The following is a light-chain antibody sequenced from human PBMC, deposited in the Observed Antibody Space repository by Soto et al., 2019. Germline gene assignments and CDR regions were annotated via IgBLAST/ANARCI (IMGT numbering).Light chain of an antibody. CDR3: QQSYSTPPVT. CDR1: QSISSY. Sequence: DIQMTQSPSSLSASVGDRVTITCRASQSISSYLNWYQQKPGKAPKLLIYAASSLQSGVPSRFSGSGSGTAFTLTISSLQPEDFATYYCQQSYSTPPVTFGQGTKVEIK. J-gene: IGKJ1*01. V-gene: IGKV1-39*01. CDR2: AAS.